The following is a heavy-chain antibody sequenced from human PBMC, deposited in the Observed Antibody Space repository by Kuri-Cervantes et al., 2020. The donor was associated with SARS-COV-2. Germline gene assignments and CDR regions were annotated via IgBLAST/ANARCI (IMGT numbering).Heavy chain of an antibody. CDR2: ISSSSSTI. CDR3: ARDGGGYDDSSGYYGQLGFDY. Sequence: GGSLRLSCAASGFTFSSYSMNWVRQAPGEGLEWVSYISSSSSTIYYADSVKGRFTISRDNAKNSLYLQMNSLRDEDTAVYYCARDGGGYDDSSGYYGQLGFDYWGQGTLVTVSS. V-gene: IGHV3-48*02. CDR1: GFTFSSYS. J-gene: IGHJ4*02. D-gene: IGHD3-22*01.